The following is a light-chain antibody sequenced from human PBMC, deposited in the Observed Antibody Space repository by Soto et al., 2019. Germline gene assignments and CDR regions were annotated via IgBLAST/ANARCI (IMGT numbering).Light chain of an antibody. V-gene: IGKV1-5*03. Sequence: DIQMTQSPSTLSASVGDRVTITCRASQSISSWLAWYQQKPGKAPKLLIYKASRLESGVPSRFSGSVSGREFTLTLSSQRPDDFATYYCQEYNSYPWTFDQGKKLEIK. CDR1: QSISSW. CDR2: KAS. J-gene: IGKJ1*01. CDR3: QEYNSYPWT.